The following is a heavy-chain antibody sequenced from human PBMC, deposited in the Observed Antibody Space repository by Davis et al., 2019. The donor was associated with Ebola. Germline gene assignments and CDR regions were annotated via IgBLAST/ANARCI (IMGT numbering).Heavy chain of an antibody. CDR1: GFTFSSYE. J-gene: IGHJ4*02. D-gene: IGHD1-26*01. V-gene: IGHV3-48*03. CDR3: ARSSGSYSHVDY. CDR2: ISSSGSTI. Sequence: PGGSLRLSCAASGFTFSSYEMNWVRQAPGKGLEWVSYISSSGSTIYYADSVKGRFTISRDNAKNSLYLQMNSLRAEDTAVYYCARSSGSYSHVDYWGQGTLVTVSS.